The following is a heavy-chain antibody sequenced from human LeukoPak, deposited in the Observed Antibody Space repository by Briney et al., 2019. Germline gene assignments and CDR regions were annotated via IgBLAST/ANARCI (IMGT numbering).Heavy chain of an antibody. CDR2: IYYSGST. J-gene: IGHJ6*02. CDR1: GASISSSSYY. Sequence: SETLSLTCTVSGASISSSSYYWGWIRQPPGKGLEWIGSIYYSGSTYYNPSLKSRVTISVDTSNNQFSLKLSSVTAADTAVYYCARGWESNYGDYGGYYYYGMDVWGQGTTVTVSS. V-gene: IGHV4-39*07. D-gene: IGHD4-17*01. CDR3: ARGWESNYGDYGGYYYYGMDV.